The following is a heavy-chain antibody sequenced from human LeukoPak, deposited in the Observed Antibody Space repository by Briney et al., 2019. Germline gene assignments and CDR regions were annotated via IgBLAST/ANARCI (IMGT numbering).Heavy chain of an antibody. J-gene: IGHJ6*04. Sequence: ASVRVSCKASGGTFSGYAISWVRQAPGQGLEWMAGIIPIFGRANYAQKFQGRVTITADESTSTAYMELSSPRSEDTAAYYCASLTGTTRGGYYYYYGMDVWGKGTTVTVSS. D-gene: IGHD1-20*01. CDR2: IIPIFGRA. CDR3: ASLTGTTRGGYYYYYGMDV. V-gene: IGHV1-69*13. CDR1: GGTFSGYA.